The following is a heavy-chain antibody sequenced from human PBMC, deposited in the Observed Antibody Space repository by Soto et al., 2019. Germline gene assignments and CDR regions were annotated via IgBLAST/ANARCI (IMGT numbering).Heavy chain of an antibody. CDR1: GFTFSRFE. V-gene: IGHV3-48*03. D-gene: IGHD2-8*02. CDR3: TRAASFPYWAFY. Sequence: EVQLVESGGGLVQPGGSLRLSCAASGFTFSRFELHWVRQAPGKGLEWISYISSSGSTAYYASSVEGRFTISRDNANKSGYLQMDSLRAEDTAVYDCTRAASFPYWAFYWGQGALVTVSS. J-gene: IGHJ4*02. CDR2: ISSSGSTA.